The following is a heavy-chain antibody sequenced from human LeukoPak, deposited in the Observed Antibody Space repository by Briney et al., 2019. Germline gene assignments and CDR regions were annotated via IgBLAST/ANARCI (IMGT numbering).Heavy chain of an antibody. CDR2: INPSGGST. V-gene: IGHV1-46*01. J-gene: IGHJ4*02. Sequence: ASAKVSCKASGYTFTSYYMHWVRQAPGQGLEWMGIINPSGGSTSYAQKFQGRVTMTRDTSTSTVYMELSSLRSEDTAVYYCAASPFTAMVYYWGQGTLVTVSS. CDR3: AASPFTAMVYY. D-gene: IGHD5-18*01. CDR1: GYTFTSYY.